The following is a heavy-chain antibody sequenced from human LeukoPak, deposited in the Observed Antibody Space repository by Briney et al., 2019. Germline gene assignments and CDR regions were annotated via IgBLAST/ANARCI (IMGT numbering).Heavy chain of an antibody. D-gene: IGHD2-2*01. CDR3: ARDPPPYDIVVVPAAPPDYYYYGMDV. CDR1: GGTFSSYA. CDR2: IIPIFGTA. Sequence: ASVKVSCKASGGTFSSYAISWVRQAPGQGLEWMGGIIPIFGTANYAQKFQGRVTITADKSTSTAYMGLSSLRSEDTAVYYCARDPPPYDIVVVPAAPPDYYYYGMDVWGKGTTVTVSS. J-gene: IGHJ6*04. V-gene: IGHV1-69*06.